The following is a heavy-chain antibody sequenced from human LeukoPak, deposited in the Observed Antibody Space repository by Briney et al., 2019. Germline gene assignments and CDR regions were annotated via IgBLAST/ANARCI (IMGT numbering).Heavy chain of an antibody. D-gene: IGHD5-24*01. Sequence: SETLSLTCAVYGGSFSGYYWSWIRQPPGKGLEWIGEINHSGSNNYNPSLKSRVTISVDTSKNQFSLQLNSVTPEDTAVYYCVRGNYNFDYWGQGPLVTVSS. CDR3: VRGNYNFDY. CDR1: GGSFSGYY. J-gene: IGHJ4*02. V-gene: IGHV4-34*01. CDR2: INHSGSN.